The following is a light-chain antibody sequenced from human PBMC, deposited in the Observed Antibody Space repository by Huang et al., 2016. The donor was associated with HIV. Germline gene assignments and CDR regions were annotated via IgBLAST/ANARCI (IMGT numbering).Light chain of an antibody. CDR3: QQYNNWPLTWT. CDR2: GAS. Sequence: EIVMTQSPATLSVSPGERATLSCRASQSVNSDLAWYQLKPGQAPRLLMFGASTRATGSPARFRGSGSGTEFTLTISSLQSEDFAVYYCQQYNNWPLTWTFGQGTKVEIK. J-gene: IGKJ1*01. CDR1: QSVNSD. V-gene: IGKV3-15*01.